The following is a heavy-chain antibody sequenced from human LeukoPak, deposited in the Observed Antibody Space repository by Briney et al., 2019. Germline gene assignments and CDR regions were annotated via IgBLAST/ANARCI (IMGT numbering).Heavy chain of an antibody. D-gene: IGHD3-3*01. J-gene: IGHJ3*02. V-gene: IGHV1-2*06. Sequence: ASVKVSCKASGYTFTGYYMHWVRQAPGQGLEWMGRINPNSGGTNYAQKFQGRVTMTRDTSISTAYMELSRLRSDDTAVYYCARDRGPRRTTIFGVVITPSAFDIWGQGTMVTVSS. CDR2: INPNSGGT. CDR3: ARDRGPRRTTIFGVVITPSAFDI. CDR1: GYTFTGYY.